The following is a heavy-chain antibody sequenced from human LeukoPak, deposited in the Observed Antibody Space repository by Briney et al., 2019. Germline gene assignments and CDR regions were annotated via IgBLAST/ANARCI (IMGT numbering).Heavy chain of an antibody. Sequence: GGSLRLSCAASGFTFSSYSMTWVRQAPGKGLEWVSSISSSSSYIYYADSVKGRFTISRDNAKNSLYLQMNSLRAEDTAVYYCARDIKRRWLQLYYFDYWGQGTLVTVSS. V-gene: IGHV3-21*01. CDR1: GFTFSSYS. CDR2: ISSSSSYI. D-gene: IGHD1-1*01. J-gene: IGHJ4*02. CDR3: ARDIKRRWLQLYYFDY.